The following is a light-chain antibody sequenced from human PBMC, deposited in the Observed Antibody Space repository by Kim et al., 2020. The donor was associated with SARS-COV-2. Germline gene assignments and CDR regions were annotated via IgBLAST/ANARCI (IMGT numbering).Light chain of an antibody. J-gene: IGLJ3*02. CDR3: GTWDSSLSVGV. Sequence: QKVTISCSGSNSNIGINYLSWYQQFPGTAPKLLIYDNNKRPSGIPDRFSGSKSGTSATLVITGLQTGDEADYFCGTWDSSLSVGVFGGGTQLTVL. V-gene: IGLV1-51*01. CDR1: NSNIGINY. CDR2: DNN.